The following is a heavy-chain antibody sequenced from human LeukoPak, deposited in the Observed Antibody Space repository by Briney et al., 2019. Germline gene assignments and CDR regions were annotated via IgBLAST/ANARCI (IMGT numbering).Heavy chain of an antibody. CDR3: AKVGSPVTDY. CDR2: ISGSGGST. J-gene: IGHJ4*02. Sequence: GGSLRLSCAASGFIFSSYAMSWVRQAPGKGLEWVSTISGSGGSTYYAGSVKGRFTTSRDNSKNTLYLQMNSLRAEDTAVYYCAKVGSPVTDYWGQGTLVTVPS. V-gene: IGHV3-23*01. CDR1: GFIFSSYA. D-gene: IGHD3-10*01.